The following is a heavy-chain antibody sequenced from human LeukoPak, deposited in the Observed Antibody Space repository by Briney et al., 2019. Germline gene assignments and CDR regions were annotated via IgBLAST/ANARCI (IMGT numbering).Heavy chain of an antibody. CDR1: GFTFSDYY. CDR3: ARGYYYDSSGYIFDY. J-gene: IGHJ4*02. CDR2: ISSSGSSL. D-gene: IGHD3-22*01. V-gene: IGHV3-11*04. Sequence: GGSLRLSCAASGFTFSDYYMSWIRQAPGKGLEWVSYISSSGSSLYDADSVKGRFTISRDNSKNTLYLQMNSLRAEDTAVYYCARGYYYDSSGYIFDYWGQGTLVTVSS.